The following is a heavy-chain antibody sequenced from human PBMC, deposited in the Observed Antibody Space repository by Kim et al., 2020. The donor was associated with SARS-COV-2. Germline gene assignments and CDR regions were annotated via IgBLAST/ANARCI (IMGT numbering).Heavy chain of an antibody. J-gene: IGHJ4*02. CDR1: GFTFSSYG. CDR3: AKDPVVTPNY. V-gene: IGHV3-30*18. D-gene: IGHD2-21*02. Sequence: GGSLRLSCAASGFTFSSYGMHWVRQAPGKGLEWVAVISYDGSNKYYADSVKGRFTISRDNSKNTLYLQMNSLRAEDTAVYYCAKDPVVTPNYWGQGTLVTVSS. CDR2: ISYDGSNK.